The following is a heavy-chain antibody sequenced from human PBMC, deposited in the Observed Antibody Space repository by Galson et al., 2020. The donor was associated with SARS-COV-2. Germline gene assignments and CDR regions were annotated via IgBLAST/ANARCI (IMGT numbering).Heavy chain of an antibody. CDR2: IYYSGST. CDR3: ARLPRILTIFGVVASPCYMDV. D-gene: IGHD3-3*01. CDR1: GGPISSSSYY. Sequence: SETLSLTCTVSGGPISSSSYYWGWIRQPPGKGLEWIGSIYYSGSTYYNPSLKSRVTISVDTSKNQFSLKLSSVTAADTAVYYCARLPRILTIFGVVASPCYMDVWGKGTTVTVSS. J-gene: IGHJ6*03. V-gene: IGHV4-39*01.